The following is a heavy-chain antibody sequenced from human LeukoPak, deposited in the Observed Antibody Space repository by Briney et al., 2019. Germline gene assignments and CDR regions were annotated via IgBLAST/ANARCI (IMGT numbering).Heavy chain of an antibody. CDR3: ARGREGGYNFRYFDY. CDR1: GGSISSSSYY. CDR2: IYYSGST. J-gene: IGHJ4*02. V-gene: IGHV4-39*07. D-gene: IGHD5-24*01. Sequence: SETLSLTCTVSGGSISSSSYYWGWIRQPPGKGLEWIGSIYYSGSTYYNPSLKSRVTISVDTSKNQFSLKLSSVTAADTAVYYCARGREGGYNFRYFDYWGQGTLVTVSS.